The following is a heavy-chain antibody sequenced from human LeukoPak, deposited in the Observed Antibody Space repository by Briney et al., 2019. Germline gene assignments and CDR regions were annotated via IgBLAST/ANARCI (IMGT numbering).Heavy chain of an antibody. CDR1: GFTFDDYA. V-gene: IGHV3-9*01. CDR3: ARQPLWFGELPYYFDY. J-gene: IGHJ4*02. D-gene: IGHD3-10*01. CDR2: ISWNSGSI. Sequence: GGSLRLSCAASGFTFDDYAMHWVRQAPGKGLEWVSGISWNSGSIGYADSVKGRFTISRDNSKNTLYLQMNSLRAEDTAVYYCARQPLWFGELPYYFDYWGQGTLVTVSS.